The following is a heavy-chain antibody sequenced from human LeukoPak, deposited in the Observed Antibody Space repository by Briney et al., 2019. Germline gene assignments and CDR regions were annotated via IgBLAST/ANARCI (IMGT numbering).Heavy chain of an antibody. CDR3: ARGSGRCSSTSCYGGDAFDI. J-gene: IGHJ3*02. CDR1: GGSFSGYY. D-gene: IGHD2-2*01. Sequence: SETLSLTCAVYGGSFSGYYWSWIRQPPGKGLEWIGEINHSGSTNYNPSLKSRVTISVDTSKNQFSLKLSSVTAADTAVYYCARGSGRCSSTSCYGGDAFDIWGQGTMVTVSS. V-gene: IGHV4-34*01. CDR2: INHSGST.